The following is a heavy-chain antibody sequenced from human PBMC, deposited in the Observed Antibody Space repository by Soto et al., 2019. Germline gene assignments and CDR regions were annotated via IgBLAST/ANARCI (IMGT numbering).Heavy chain of an antibody. V-gene: IGHV1-69*13. CDR3: ARGRIAAAGPIFDY. D-gene: IGHD6-13*01. CDR1: GGTFSSYA. Sequence: EASVKVSCKASGGTFSSYAISWVRQAPGQGLEWMGGIIPIFGTANYAQKFQGRVTITADESTSTAYMELSSLRSEDTAVYYCARGRIAAAGPIFDYWGQGTLVTVSS. J-gene: IGHJ4*02. CDR2: IIPIFGTA.